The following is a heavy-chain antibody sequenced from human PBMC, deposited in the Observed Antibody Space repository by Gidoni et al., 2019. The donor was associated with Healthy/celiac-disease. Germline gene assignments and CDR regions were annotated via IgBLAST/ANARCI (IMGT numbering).Heavy chain of an antibody. V-gene: IGHV4-61*02. J-gene: IGHJ6*02. CDR1: CGSISSGSYY. CDR3: ARDRLSAAGTFYYYGMDV. Sequence: QVQLQESGPGLVKPSPTLSLTCTVSCGSISSGSYYWSWIRQPAGKGLEWIGRIYTSGSTNYNPSLKSRVTISVDTSKNQFSLKLSSVTAADTAVYYCARDRLSAAGTFYYYGMDVWGQGTTVTVSS. D-gene: IGHD6-13*01. CDR2: IYTSGST.